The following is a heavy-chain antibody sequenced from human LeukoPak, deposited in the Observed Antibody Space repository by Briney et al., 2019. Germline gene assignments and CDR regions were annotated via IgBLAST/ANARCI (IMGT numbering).Heavy chain of an antibody. CDR2: IKNKNDGGTI. J-gene: IGHJ4*02. CDR1: GFTLSSAW. V-gene: IGHV3-15*01. CDR3: TAVRWSGSFDY. Sequence: PGGSLRLSCAVSGFTLSSAWMTWVRQAPGKGLEWVARIKNKNDGGTIDYAAPVKGRFTISNDDSQNTVFLQMSSLKTEDTAIYYCTAVRWSGSFDYWGQGILVTVSS. D-gene: IGHD3-3*01.